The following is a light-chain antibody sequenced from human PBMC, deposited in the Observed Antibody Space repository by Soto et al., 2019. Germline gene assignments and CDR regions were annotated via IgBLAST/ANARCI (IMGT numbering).Light chain of an antibody. Sequence: EIVLTQSPATLSLSPGERATLSCRVSQSVSSYLAWYQQKPGQAPRLLMYDASNRATGIPARFSGSGSGTDFTLTISSLEPEDFAVYYCQQRSNWPVTFGQGTKVEIK. CDR3: QQRSNWPVT. V-gene: IGKV3-11*01. J-gene: IGKJ1*01. CDR2: DAS. CDR1: QSVSSY.